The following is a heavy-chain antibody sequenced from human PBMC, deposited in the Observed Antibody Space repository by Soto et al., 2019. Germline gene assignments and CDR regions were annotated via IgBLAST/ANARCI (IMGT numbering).Heavy chain of an antibody. J-gene: IGHJ4*02. Sequence: GASVKVSCKASGYTFTSYGISWVRQAPGQGLEWTGWISAYNGNTNYAQKLQGRVTMTTDTSTSTAYMELRSLRSDDTAVYYCARKLVPAAIVVVTATDFDYWGQGTLVTVSS. CDR2: ISAYNGNT. D-gene: IGHD2-21*02. CDR3: ARKLVPAAIVVVTATDFDY. V-gene: IGHV1-18*01. CDR1: GYTFTSYG.